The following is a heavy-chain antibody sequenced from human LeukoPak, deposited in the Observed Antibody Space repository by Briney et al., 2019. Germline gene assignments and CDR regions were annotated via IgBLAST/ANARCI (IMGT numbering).Heavy chain of an antibody. Sequence: SVEVSCKASGGTFSSYAISWVRQAPGQGLEWMGGIIPIFGTANYAQKFQGRVTITADESTSTAYMELSSLRSGDTAVYYCARDQFGDTAMVPFDYWGQGTLVTVSS. CDR2: IIPIFGTA. CDR1: GGTFSSYA. J-gene: IGHJ4*02. V-gene: IGHV1-69*13. D-gene: IGHD5-18*01. CDR3: ARDQFGDTAMVPFDY.